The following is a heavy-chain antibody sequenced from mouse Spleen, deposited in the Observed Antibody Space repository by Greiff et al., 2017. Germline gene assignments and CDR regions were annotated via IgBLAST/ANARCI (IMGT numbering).Heavy chain of an antibody. D-gene: IGHD2-4*01. V-gene: IGHV5-4*02. Sequence: EVKLMESGGGLVKPGGSLKLSCAASGFTFSDYYMYWVRQTPEKRLEWVATISDGGSTYYPDTVKGRFTISRDNAKNTLYLQMSSLKSEDTAMYYCARHEIYYDYDATGYYFDYWGQGTLVTVSA. CDR2: ISDGGST. J-gene: IGHJ3*01. CDR3: ARHEIYYDYDATGYYFDY. CDR1: GFTFSDYY.